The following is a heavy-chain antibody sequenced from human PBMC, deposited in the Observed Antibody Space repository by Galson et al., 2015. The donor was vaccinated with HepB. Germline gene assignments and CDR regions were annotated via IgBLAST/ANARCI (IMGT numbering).Heavy chain of an antibody. Sequence: SVKVSCKASGFTFTSSAMQWVRQARGQRLEWIGWIVVGSGNTNYAQKFQERVTITRDMSTSTAYMELSSLRSEDTAVYYCAASLVYSPMNYYDSSGYYWGYFDYWGQGTLVTVSS. V-gene: IGHV1-58*02. CDR1: GFTFTSSA. J-gene: IGHJ4*02. D-gene: IGHD3-22*01. CDR3: AASLVYSPMNYYDSSGYYWGYFDY. CDR2: IVVGSGNT.